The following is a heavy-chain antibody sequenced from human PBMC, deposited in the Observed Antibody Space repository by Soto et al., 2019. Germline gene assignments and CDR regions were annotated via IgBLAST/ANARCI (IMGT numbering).Heavy chain of an antibody. CDR3: ERDRAYKTFDY. V-gene: IGHV3-7*01. D-gene: IGHD1-1*01. CDR2: IKQDGSEK. CDR1: GLTFSNCW. J-gene: IGHJ4*02. Sequence: PGGSLRLSCAASGLTFSNCWMSWVRQAPGKGLEWVANIKQDGSEKYYVHSLKGRFTISRDNAKNSLYLQINSLRAEDTAVYYCERDRAYKTFDYWGQGTLVTVSS.